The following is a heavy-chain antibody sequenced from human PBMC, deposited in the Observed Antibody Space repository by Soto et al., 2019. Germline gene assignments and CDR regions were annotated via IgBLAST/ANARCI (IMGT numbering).Heavy chain of an antibody. D-gene: IGHD3-10*01. Sequence: EVQLVESGGGWFQPGGSLRLSCAASGLTFSDNSMAGAGQPPAKGREWVGRSKNKADSYTTEYAASVKGRFTISRDGSKNSLFLQMNSLKTEDTAVYYCTVWGSGNDFGAAWGQGILVTVSS. J-gene: IGHJ4*02. CDR1: GLTFSDNS. CDR2: SKNKADSYTT. V-gene: IGHV3-72*01. CDR3: TVWGSGNDFGAA.